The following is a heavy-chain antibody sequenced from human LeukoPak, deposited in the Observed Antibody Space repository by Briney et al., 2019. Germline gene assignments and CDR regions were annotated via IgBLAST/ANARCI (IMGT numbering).Heavy chain of an antibody. CDR3: ARESPSPLLYDAFDI. J-gene: IGHJ3*02. Sequence: PGGSLRLSCAASGFTVSSNCMSWVRQAPGKGLEWVSVIYSGGSTYYADSVKGRCTISRDNSKNTLYLQMNSLRAEDTAVYYCARESPSPLLYDAFDIWGQGTMVTVSS. CDR2: IYSGGST. CDR1: GFTVSSNC. D-gene: IGHD2-8*02. V-gene: IGHV3-53*01.